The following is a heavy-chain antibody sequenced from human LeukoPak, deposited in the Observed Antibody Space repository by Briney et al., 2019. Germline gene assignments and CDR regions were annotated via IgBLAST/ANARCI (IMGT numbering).Heavy chain of an antibody. J-gene: IGHJ4*02. Sequence: GGSARLSCAASGFTFTDAWMSWLRQTPGKGLEWVGRIKSKTDGGTADYAAPVKGRFTISRDDSKNTLYLQTSSLQTEDTAVYYCARVLSHSKSPFDYWGRGTLVTLSS. D-gene: IGHD4-11*01. CDR1: GFTFTDAW. CDR3: ARVLSHSKSPFDY. CDR2: IKSKTDGGTA. V-gene: IGHV3-15*01.